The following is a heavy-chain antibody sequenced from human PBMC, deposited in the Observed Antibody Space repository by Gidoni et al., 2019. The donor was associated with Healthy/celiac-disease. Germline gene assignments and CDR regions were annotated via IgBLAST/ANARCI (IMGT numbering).Heavy chain of an antibody. CDR3: ARSGYYGSGELLGYIDY. J-gene: IGHJ4*02. Sequence: QVQLVQSGAEVKKPGASVKVSCKASGYTFTSYYMHWVRQAPGQGLEWMGIINPSGGSTSYAQKFQGRVTMTRDTSTSTVYMELSSLRSEDTAVYYCARSGYYGSGELLGYIDYWGQGTLVTVSS. D-gene: IGHD3-10*01. CDR1: GYTFTSYY. CDR2: INPSGGST. V-gene: IGHV1-46*01.